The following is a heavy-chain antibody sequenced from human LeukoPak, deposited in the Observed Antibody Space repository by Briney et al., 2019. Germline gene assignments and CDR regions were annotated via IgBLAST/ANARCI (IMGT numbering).Heavy chain of an antibody. D-gene: IGHD3-16*01. CDR1: GGSISSSDYD. V-gene: IGHV4-39*01. CDR2: IYYSGTT. CDR3: ARVNTQGVPSP. J-gene: IGHJ5*02. Sequence: SETLSLTCTVSGGSISSSDYDWGWIRQPPGKGLDWIASIYYSGTTHYNPSHQSRVTMSVDTSKNQFSLKLSSVTAADTAVYYCARVNTQGVPSPWGQGTMVTVSS.